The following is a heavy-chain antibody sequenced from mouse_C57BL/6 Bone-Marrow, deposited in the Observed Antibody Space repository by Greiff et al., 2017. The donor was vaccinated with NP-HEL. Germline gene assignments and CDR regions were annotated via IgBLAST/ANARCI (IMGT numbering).Heavy chain of an antibody. CDR1: GYTFTSYW. CDR3: ARKRLYFDY. D-gene: IGHD1-1*01. V-gene: IGHV1-61*01. J-gene: IGHJ2*01. Sequence: QVQLQQPGAELVRPGSSVKLSCKASGYTFTSYWMAWVKQRPGQGLEWIGNIYPSDSETHYNQKFKDKATLTVDKSSSTAYMQLSSLTSEDSAVYYCARKRLYFDYWGQGTTLTVSS. CDR2: IYPSDSET.